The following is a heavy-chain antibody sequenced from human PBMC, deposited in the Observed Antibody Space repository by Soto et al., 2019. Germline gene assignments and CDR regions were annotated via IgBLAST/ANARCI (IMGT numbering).Heavy chain of an antibody. V-gene: IGHV3-64*01. CDR2: ISNNGAHT. CDR3: ARRGYGSRWPNVYMDV. Sequence: GGSLRLSCAASGFTFSNYEMHLVRQAQGKGLEYVSGISNNGAHTDYAKSVKGRFTISRDNSENTLYLQMGSLRAEDMALYYCARRGYGSRWPNVYMDVWGKGTTVTAP. D-gene: IGHD6-13*01. CDR1: GFTFSNYE. J-gene: IGHJ6*03.